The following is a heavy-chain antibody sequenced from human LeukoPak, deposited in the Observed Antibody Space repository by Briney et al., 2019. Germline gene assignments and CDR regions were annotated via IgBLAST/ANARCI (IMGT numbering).Heavy chain of an antibody. CDR1: GFIFSSYE. Sequence: PGGSLRLSCVASGFIFSSYEMNWVRQAPGKGLEWVSRINSDGSSTSYADSVKGRFTISRDNAKNTLYLQMNSLRAEDTAVYYCARGVVDWGQGTLVTVSS. CDR2: INSDGSST. J-gene: IGHJ4*02. V-gene: IGHV3-74*01. D-gene: IGHD2-21*01. CDR3: ARGVVD.